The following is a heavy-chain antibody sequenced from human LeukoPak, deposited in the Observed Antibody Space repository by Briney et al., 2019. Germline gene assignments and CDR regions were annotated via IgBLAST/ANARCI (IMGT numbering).Heavy chain of an antibody. Sequence: GGSLRLSCAASGFTFSNAWMSWVRQAPGKGLEWVGRIKSKTDGGTTDYAAPVKGRFTISRDDSKNTLYLQMNSLKTEDTAVYYCTTVGVYSNYYYYYYYMDVWGKGTTVTVSS. CDR1: GFTFSNAW. CDR3: TTVGVYSNYYYYYYYMDV. J-gene: IGHJ6*03. V-gene: IGHV3-15*01. CDR2: IKSKTDGGTT. D-gene: IGHD4-11*01.